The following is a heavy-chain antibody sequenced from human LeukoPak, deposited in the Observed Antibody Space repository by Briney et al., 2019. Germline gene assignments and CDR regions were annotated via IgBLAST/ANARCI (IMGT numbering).Heavy chain of an antibody. Sequence: GGSLRLSCAASGFTFSSYAMSWVRQAPGKGLEWVSAISGSGGSTYYADSVKGRFTTSRDNSKNTLYLQMNSLRAEDTAVYYCAKDNDYDSSGYTYWGQGTLVTVSS. J-gene: IGHJ4*02. CDR1: GFTFSSYA. CDR2: ISGSGGST. CDR3: AKDNDYDSSGYTY. D-gene: IGHD3-22*01. V-gene: IGHV3-23*01.